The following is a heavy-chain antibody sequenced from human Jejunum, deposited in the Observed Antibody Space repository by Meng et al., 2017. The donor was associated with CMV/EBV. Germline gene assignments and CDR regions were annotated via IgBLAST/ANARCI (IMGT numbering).Heavy chain of an antibody. CDR3: ATHWRGTGSNCLDY. D-gene: IGHD4-11*01. Sequence: GFTISSYTMNWVRQAPGKGLEWVASMTNSESQIYYADSVKGRFTISRDNAKNSVYLQMNSLRAEDTAVYYCATHWRGTGSNCLDYWGQGTLVTVSS. V-gene: IGHV3-21*03. CDR1: GFTISSYT. J-gene: IGHJ4*02. CDR2: MTNSESQI.